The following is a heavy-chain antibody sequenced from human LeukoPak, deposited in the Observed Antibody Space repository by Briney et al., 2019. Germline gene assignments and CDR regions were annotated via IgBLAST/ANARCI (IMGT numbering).Heavy chain of an antibody. V-gene: IGHV3-30*02. CDR3: AKQMVERPHYYYMDV. Sequence: GGSLRLSCAASGFIFSSYDIHWVRQAPGKGLEWVAFIQDDESNKFYADSVKGRFTISRDNSKNTLFLQMNSLRPEDTALYYCAKQMVERPHYYYMDVWGKGTTVTVSS. J-gene: IGHJ6*03. D-gene: IGHD2-15*01. CDR2: IQDDESNK. CDR1: GFIFSSYD.